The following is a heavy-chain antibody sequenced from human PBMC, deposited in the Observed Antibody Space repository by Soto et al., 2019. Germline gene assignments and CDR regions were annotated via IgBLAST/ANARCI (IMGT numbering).Heavy chain of an antibody. CDR3: VQVVNTAHPPLDS. J-gene: IGHJ4*02. CDR1: GFLFGNFG. CDR2: ISGDGNDK. D-gene: IGHD2-2*01. V-gene: IGHV3-30*03. Sequence: QVQPVESGGGVVQPGRSLRLSCAASGFLFGNFGMHWVRRAPGEGLEWVATISGDGNDKYSPDSMKGRFSISRDNFNNTLYLQLNCLRPEYTAVYNCVQVVNTAHPPLDSWGQGVLVTVSS.